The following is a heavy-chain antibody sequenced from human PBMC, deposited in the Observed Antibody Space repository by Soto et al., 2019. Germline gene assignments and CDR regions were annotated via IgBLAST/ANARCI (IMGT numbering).Heavy chain of an antibody. V-gene: IGHV3-73*02. CDR3: TRMPSDY. J-gene: IGHJ4*02. Sequence: EVQLVESGGGLVQPGGSLKLSCAASGFTFSGSAMHWVRQASGKGLEWVGRIRSKTNNYATEYAASVKGRFTISRDDSKNTAYLQMNGLKTEGTAVYYCTRMPSDYWGQGTLVTVSS. CDR2: IRSKTNNYAT. CDR1: GFTFSGSA. D-gene: IGHD2-2*01.